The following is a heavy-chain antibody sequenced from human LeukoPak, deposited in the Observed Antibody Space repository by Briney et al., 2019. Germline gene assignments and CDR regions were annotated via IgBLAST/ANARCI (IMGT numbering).Heavy chain of an antibody. CDR1: GFTFSSYS. D-gene: IGHD4-17*01. Sequence: GGSLRLSCAASGFTFSSYSMNWVRQAPGKGLEWVSSISSSSSYIYYADSVKGRFTISRDNAKNSLYLQMNSLRVEDTAVYYCARGRTTVTTDFDYWGQGTLVTVSS. CDR3: ARGRTTVTTDFDY. V-gene: IGHV3-21*01. CDR2: ISSSSSYI. J-gene: IGHJ4*02.